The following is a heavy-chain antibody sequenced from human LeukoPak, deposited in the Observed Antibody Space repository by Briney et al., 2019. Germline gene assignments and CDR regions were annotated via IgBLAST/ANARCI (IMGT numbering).Heavy chain of an antibody. CDR1: GFTFSDYY. D-gene: IGHD5-24*01. CDR3: AREQDGYNDNIDY. J-gene: IGHJ4*02. Sequence: GGSLRLSCAASGFTFSDYYMSWIRQAPGKGLEWVSYISSSGSTICYADSVKGRFTISRDNAKNSLYLQMNSLRAEDTAVYYCAREQDGYNDNIDYWGQGTLVTVSS. V-gene: IGHV3-11*01. CDR2: ISSSGSTI.